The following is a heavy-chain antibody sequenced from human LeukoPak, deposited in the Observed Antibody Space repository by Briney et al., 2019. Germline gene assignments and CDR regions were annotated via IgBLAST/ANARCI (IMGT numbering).Heavy chain of an antibody. V-gene: IGHV1-18*01. CDR2: ISTYTGNT. J-gene: IGHJ4*02. CDR1: GYTFSNYA. CDR3: ARGRYTYGSGSDY. D-gene: IGHD3-10*01. Sequence: ASLKVSCKTSGYTFSNYAISWVRQAPGQGLEWMGWISTYTGNTKYAQKFQGRVTMTTETSTSTAFMELSSLRSEDTAVYYCARGRYTYGSGSDYWGQGTLVTVSS.